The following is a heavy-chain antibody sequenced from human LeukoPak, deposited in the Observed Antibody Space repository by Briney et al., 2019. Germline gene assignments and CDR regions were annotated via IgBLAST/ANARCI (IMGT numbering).Heavy chain of an antibody. V-gene: IGHV1-2*02. CDR2: INPNSGST. Sequence: ASVKVSCKASGYTFSGYYMHWIRQAPAQGLEWMGWINPNSGSTNYAQKFQGRVTMTRDTSISTVYMELDRLRFDDMAVYYCVRGFRKTGTTVWWIDPCGQGTLVTVSS. D-gene: IGHD1-7*01. J-gene: IGHJ5*02. CDR3: VRGFRKTGTTVWWIDP. CDR1: GYTFSGYY.